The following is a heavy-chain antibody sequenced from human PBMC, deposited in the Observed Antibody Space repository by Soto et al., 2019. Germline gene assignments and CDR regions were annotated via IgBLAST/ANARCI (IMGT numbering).Heavy chain of an antibody. J-gene: IGHJ6*02. CDR2: IIPIFGTA. CDR1: GGTFSSYA. D-gene: IGHD3-22*01. Sequence: QVQLVQSGAEVKKPGSSVKVSCKASGGTFSSYAISWVRQAPGQGLEWMGGIIPIFGTANYAQKFQGRVTITADESTSTASMELTSLSSEDTAVYYCARVRDTMIAPDYYYYYGMDVWGQGTTVTVSS. V-gene: IGHV1-69*01. CDR3: ARVRDTMIAPDYYYYYGMDV.